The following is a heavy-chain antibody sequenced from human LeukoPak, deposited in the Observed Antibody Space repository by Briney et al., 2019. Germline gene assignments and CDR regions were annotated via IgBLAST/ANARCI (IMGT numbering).Heavy chain of an antibody. D-gene: IGHD2-2*01. CDR2: ISYDGSNK. Sequence: PGRSLRLSCAASGFIFSIYTMHWVRQAPGKGLEWVAVISYDGSNKYYADSVKGRFTISRDTSKNTLYLQMNNLTAEDTAVYYCARERVRYQLLDAFDIWGQGTMVTVSS. V-gene: IGHV3-30*14. CDR3: ARERVRYQLLDAFDI. CDR1: GFIFSIYT. J-gene: IGHJ3*02.